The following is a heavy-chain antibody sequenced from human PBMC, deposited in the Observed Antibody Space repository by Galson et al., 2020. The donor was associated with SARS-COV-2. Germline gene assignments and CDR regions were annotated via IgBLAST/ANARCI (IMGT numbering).Heavy chain of an antibody. CDR2: ISHSGGT. CDR1: GTSISSGSYS. Sequence: SETLSLTCAISGTSISSGSYSWICLRQPPGKGLTWIGYISHSGGTYYNPSLKSRVTISGDRSKNQFSLRLGSVTAADTAVYCCARLHYGEYDPESLDIWGQGTRVTVAS. CDR3: ARLHYGEYDPESLDI. D-gene: IGHD4-17*01. J-gene: IGHJ3*02. V-gene: IGHV4-30-2*01.